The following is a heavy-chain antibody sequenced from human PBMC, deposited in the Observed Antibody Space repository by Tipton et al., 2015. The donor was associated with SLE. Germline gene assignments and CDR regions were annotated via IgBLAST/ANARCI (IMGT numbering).Heavy chain of an antibody. CDR2: IYYSGST. J-gene: IGHJ3*02. CDR1: GGSISSYF. Sequence: TLSLTCTVSGGSISSYFWSWIRQPPGKGLEWIGYIYYSGSTNYNPSLKSRVTISVDMSKNQFSLKLSSVTAADTAVYYCARGGRIAIFGVATDGAFDIWGQGTMVTVSS. D-gene: IGHD3-3*01. V-gene: IGHV4-59*01. CDR3: ARGGRIAIFGVATDGAFDI.